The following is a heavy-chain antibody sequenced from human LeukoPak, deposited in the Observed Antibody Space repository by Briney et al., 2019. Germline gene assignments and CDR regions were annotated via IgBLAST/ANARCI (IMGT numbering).Heavy chain of an antibody. V-gene: IGHV1-24*01. CDR3: ARDSNNYYDSSGYWNY. Sequence: ASVKVSCKVSGYTLTELSMHWVRQAPGKGLEWMGGFDPEDGETIYAQKFQGRVTMTEDTSTDTAYMELSSLRSDDTAVYYCARDSNNYYDSSGYWNYWGQGTLVTVSS. CDR1: GYTLTELS. J-gene: IGHJ4*02. CDR2: FDPEDGET. D-gene: IGHD3-22*01.